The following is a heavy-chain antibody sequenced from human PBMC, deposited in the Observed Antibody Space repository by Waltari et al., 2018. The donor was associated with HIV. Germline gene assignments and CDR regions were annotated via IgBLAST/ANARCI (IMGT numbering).Heavy chain of an antibody. V-gene: IGHV1-8*02. CDR1: GYSFIDFD. J-gene: IGHJ4*02. CDR3: TKGRRGALFGDE. D-gene: IGHD3-3*01. CDR2: MNPDNGDG. Sequence: QVQLVQSGAEIKKPRASVRISCKAFGYSFIDFDINWVRRPPGRGLEWVGWMNPDNGDGGYGHKFKGRLSLTSDTSTDTAYMDVDNLKSEDTAIYYCTKGRRGALFGDEWGQGTLVTVSS.